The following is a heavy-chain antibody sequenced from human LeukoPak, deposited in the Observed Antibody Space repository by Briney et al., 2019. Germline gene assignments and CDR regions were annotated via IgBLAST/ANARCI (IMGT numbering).Heavy chain of an antibody. CDR1: GFTFSSFT. V-gene: IGHV3-23*01. CDR3: AKEGDGSYWDY. CDR2: ISGSGGST. D-gene: IGHD1-26*01. J-gene: IGHJ4*02. Sequence: GGSLRLSCAASGFTFSSFTMPWVRQAPGKGLEWVSAISGSGGSTYYADSVKGRFTISRDNSKNTLYLQMNSLRAEDTAVYYCAKEGDGSYWDYWGQGTLVTVSS.